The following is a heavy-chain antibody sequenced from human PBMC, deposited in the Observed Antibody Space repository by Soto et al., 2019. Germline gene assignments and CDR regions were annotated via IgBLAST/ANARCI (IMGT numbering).Heavy chain of an antibody. CDR2: IFYSGGT. CDR1: GGAILDSTYY. Sequence: QLLLQESGPGLVKPSETLSLTCTVSGGAILDSTYYWAWIRQPPGKGLEWIGTIFYSGGTFYTPSLKCRVPMSVDTSKNKFSLKLTSVTAADTAVYFCARQATGYYYGWFDPWGQGTLVTVSS. CDR3: ARQATGYYYGWFDP. V-gene: IGHV4-39*01. J-gene: IGHJ5*02. D-gene: IGHD3-22*01.